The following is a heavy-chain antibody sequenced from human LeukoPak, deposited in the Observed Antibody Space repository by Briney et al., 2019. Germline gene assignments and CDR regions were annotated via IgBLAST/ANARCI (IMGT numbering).Heavy chain of an antibody. CDR1: GGSFSAYY. J-gene: IGHJ4*02. CDR3: ARLRGYSYGYDY. Sequence: SETLSLTYAVYGGSFSAYYWSWIRQPPGKGLEWIGEINHSGSTNYNPSLKSRVTISVDTSKNQFSLKLSSVTAADTAVYYCARLRGYSYGYDYWGQGTLVTVSS. CDR2: INHSGST. D-gene: IGHD5-18*01. V-gene: IGHV4-34*01.